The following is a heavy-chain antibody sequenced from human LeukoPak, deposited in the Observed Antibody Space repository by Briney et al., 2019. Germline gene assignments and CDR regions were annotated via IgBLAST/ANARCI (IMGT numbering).Heavy chain of an antibody. Sequence: PGKSLRLSCAASGFSFNNYAMYWVRQAPGKGLEWVAVISYDGSNKYYADSVKGRFTISRDNSKNSLYLQMNSLRAEDTAVYYCAELGITMIGGVWGKGTTVTISS. CDR3: AELGITMIGGV. D-gene: IGHD3-10*02. CDR1: GFSFNNYA. V-gene: IGHV3-30*18. J-gene: IGHJ6*04. CDR2: ISYDGSNK.